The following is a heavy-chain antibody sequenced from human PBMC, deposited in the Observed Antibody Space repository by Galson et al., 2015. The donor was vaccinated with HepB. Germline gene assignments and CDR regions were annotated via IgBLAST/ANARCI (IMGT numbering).Heavy chain of an antibody. D-gene: IGHD5-18*01. V-gene: IGHV3-23*01. CDR3: AKGYGLFDS. J-gene: IGHJ5*01. CDR2: TSGNGAST. Sequence: SLRLSCAASGFAFDTHAMSWVRQAPGRGLEWSSGTSGNGASTFDADSVKGRFTVSRDNSNNMLYLQMNSLRAEDAGLYFCAKGYGLFDSWGQGILVTVSS. CDR1: GFAFDTHA.